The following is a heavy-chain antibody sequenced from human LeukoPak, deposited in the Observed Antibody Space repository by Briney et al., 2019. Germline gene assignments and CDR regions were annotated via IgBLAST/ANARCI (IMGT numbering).Heavy chain of an antibody. J-gene: IGHJ3*01. V-gene: IGHV3-48*03. D-gene: IGHD2-2*01. CDR3: EREKTPAKGDAFDV. Sequence: GGSLRLSCAASGFTFSDYEMNWVRQAPGGGREWRSYITSGGRDIRDARSVRGRFTISRDHAKNSLHLQMNGLTAEDTATYYCEREKTPAKGDAFDVWGQGTVVTVSS. CDR2: ITSGGRDI. CDR1: GFTFSDYE.